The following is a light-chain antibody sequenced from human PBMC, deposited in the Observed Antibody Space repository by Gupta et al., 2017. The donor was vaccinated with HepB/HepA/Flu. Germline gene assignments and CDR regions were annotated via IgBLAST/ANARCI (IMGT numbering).Light chain of an antibody. CDR2: EYN. CDR3: QTDDSSGHVV. J-gene: IGLJ2*01. Sequence: LLLPQPHSVSQSTGPTVTISCTRSSGSIACNYVQWYQQRPGSAPTTLIYEYNQRPSGVPDLYSGSIDRSSNSASLTISELKPADEADYYGQTDDSSGHVVFGGGTKLTVL. CDR1: SGSIACNY. V-gene: IGLV6-57*03.